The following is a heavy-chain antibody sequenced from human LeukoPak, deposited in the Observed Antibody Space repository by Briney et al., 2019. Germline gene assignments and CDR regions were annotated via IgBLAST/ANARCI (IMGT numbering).Heavy chain of an antibody. V-gene: IGHV3-11*03. CDR3: ARRSSYGYNGY. J-gene: IGHJ4*02. Sequence: GGSLRLSCAASGFTFSDYYMSWIRQPPGKGLEWVSYISSSSSYTNYADSVKGRFTISRDNAKNSLYLQMNSLRAEDTAVYYCARRSSYGYNGYWGQGTLVTVSS. CDR2: ISSSSSYT. D-gene: IGHD5-18*01. CDR1: GFTFSDYY.